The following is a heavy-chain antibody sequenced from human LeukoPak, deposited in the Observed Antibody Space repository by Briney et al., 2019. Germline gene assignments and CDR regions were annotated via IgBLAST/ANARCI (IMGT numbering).Heavy chain of an antibody. Sequence: GGSLRLCCAASGFTFSSYAMHWVRQAPGKGLEWVPVISYDGSNKYYADSVKGRFTISRDNSKHTLYLQMNSLRAEDTAVYYCAIDPPNYYDSSGYSLNLDYWGRGTLVTVSS. D-gene: IGHD3-22*01. CDR3: AIDPPNYYDSSGYSLNLDY. CDR2: ISYDGSNK. J-gene: IGHJ4*02. V-gene: IGHV3-30*04. CDR1: GFTFSSYA.